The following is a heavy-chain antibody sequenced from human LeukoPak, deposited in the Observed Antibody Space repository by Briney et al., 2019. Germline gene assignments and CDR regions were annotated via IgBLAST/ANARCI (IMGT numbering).Heavy chain of an antibody. CDR1: GGSFSGHY. CDR2: INHSGST. Sequence: SETLSLTCAVYGGSFSGHYWSWIRQPPGKGLEWIGEINHSGSTNYNPSLKSRVTISVDTSKNQFSLKLSSVTAADTAVYYCARVAYYYGSGTNNWFDPWGQGTLVTVSS. CDR3: ARVAYYYGSGTNNWFDP. J-gene: IGHJ5*02. V-gene: IGHV4-34*01. D-gene: IGHD3-10*01.